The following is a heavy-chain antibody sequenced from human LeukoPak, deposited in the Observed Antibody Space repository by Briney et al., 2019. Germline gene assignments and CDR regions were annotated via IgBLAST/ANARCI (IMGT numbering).Heavy chain of an antibody. CDR3: ARAPYYFDY. CDR2: IYSGGST. Sequence: PGGSLRLSCAASGFTVSSDYMSWVRQAPGEGLEWVSVIYSGGSTYYADSVKGRFTISRDNSKNTLYLQMNSLRAEDTAVYYCARAPYYFDYSGQGTLVTVSS. J-gene: IGHJ4*02. V-gene: IGHV3-53*01. CDR1: GFTVSSDY.